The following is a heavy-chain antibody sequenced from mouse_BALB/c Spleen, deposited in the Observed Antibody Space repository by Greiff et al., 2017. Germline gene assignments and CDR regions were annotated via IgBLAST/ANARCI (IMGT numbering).Heavy chain of an antibody. CDR1: GFAFSSYD. V-gene: IGHV5-12-1*01. D-gene: IGHD1-1*01. CDR2: ISSGGGST. CDR3: ARGTTVVAKGAWFAY. J-gene: IGHJ3*01. Sequence: EVLLVESGGGLVKPGGSLKLSCAASGFAFSSYDMSWVRQTPEKRLEWVAYISSGGGSTYYPDTVKGRFTISRDNAKNTLYLQMSSLTSEDSAMYYCARGTTVVAKGAWFAYWGQGTLVTVSA.